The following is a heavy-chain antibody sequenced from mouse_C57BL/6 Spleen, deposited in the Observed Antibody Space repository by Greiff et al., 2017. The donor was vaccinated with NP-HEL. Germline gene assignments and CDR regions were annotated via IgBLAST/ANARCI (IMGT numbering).Heavy chain of an antibody. CDR1: GFTFSDYY. CDR2: ISNGGGST. Sequence: EVMLVESGGGLVQPGGSLKLSCAASGFTFSDYYMYWVRQTPEKRLEWVGYISNGGGSTYYPDTVKGRVTISRDNAKNTLYLQMSRLKSEDTAMYYCARRGGYDSPYWGQGTLVTVSA. D-gene: IGHD2-2*01. J-gene: IGHJ3*01. V-gene: IGHV5-12*01. CDR3: ARRGGYDSPY.